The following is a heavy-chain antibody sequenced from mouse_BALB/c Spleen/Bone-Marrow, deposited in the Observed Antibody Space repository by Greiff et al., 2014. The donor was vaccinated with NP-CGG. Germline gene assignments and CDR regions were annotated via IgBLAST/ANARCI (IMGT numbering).Heavy chain of an antibody. D-gene: IGHD1-2*01. CDR3: ARHFITTATGAMDY. V-gene: IGHV5-9-3*01. J-gene: IGHJ4*01. CDR2: ISSGGSYT. Sequence: EVKLVEPGGGLVKPGGSLKLSCAASGFTFSSYAMSWVRQTPEKRLEWVATISSGGSYTYYPDSVKGRFTISRDNAKNTLYLQMSSLRSEDTAMYYCARHFITTATGAMDYWGQGTSVTVSS. CDR1: GFTFSSYA.